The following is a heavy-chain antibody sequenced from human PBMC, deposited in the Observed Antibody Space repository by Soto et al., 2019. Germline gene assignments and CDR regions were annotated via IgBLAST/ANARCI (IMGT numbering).Heavy chain of an antibody. V-gene: IGHV5-51*01. J-gene: IGHJ5*02. CDR1: GYRFNSNW. CDR2: IYPADSDT. D-gene: IGHD6-19*01. Sequence: GESLKISGKASGYRFNSNWIAWVRQMPGKGLELMGIIYPADSDTRYSPSFQGQVTISADKSSSTTFLQWSSLKASDTAIYYCARVKAVAANKWFDPWGQGTLVTVS. CDR3: ARVKAVAANKWFDP.